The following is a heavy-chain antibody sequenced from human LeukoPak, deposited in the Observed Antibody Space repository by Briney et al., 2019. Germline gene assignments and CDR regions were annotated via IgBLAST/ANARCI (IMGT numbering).Heavy chain of an antibody. Sequence: PGGSLRLSCAASGFTFSSYWMSWVRQAPGKGLEWVANIKQDGSEKYYVDSVKGRFTISRDNAKNSLYLQMNSLRAEDTAVYYCARVPPKKNDFWSGYLDAFDIWGQGTMDTVSS. CDR1: GFTFSSYW. J-gene: IGHJ3*02. V-gene: IGHV3-7*01. CDR3: ARVPPKKNDFWSGYLDAFDI. CDR2: IKQDGSEK. D-gene: IGHD3-3*01.